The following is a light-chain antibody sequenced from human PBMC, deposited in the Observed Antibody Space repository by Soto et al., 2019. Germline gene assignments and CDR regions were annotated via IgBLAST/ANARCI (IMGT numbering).Light chain of an antibody. Sequence: DIQMTQSPSTLSASVGDRVTITCRASQSISSWLAWYQQKPGKAPKLLIYKASSLESGVPSRFSASGSGTEFTLPISSLQPDDFANDYCQQYNSYPWTVGQGTKVEIK. CDR2: KAS. V-gene: IGKV1-5*03. CDR3: QQYNSYPWT. CDR1: QSISSW. J-gene: IGKJ1*01.